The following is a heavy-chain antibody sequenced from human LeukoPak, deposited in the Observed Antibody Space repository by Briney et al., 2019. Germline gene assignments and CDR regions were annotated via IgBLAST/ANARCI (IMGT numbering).Heavy chain of an antibody. J-gene: IGHJ4*02. CDR1: GGSFSGYY. CDR3: ARGRRWLQAQRKRDYFDY. Sequence: SETLSLTCAVYGGSFSGYYWSWIRHPPGKGLEWIGEIDHSGSTNYNPSLKSRVTISVDTSKNQFSLKLSSVTAADTAVYYCARGRRWLQAQRKRDYFDYWGQGTLVTVSS. CDR2: IDHSGST. V-gene: IGHV4-34*01. D-gene: IGHD5-24*01.